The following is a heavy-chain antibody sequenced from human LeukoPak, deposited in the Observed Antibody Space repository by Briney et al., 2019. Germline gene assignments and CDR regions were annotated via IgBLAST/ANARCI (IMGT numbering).Heavy chain of an antibody. V-gene: IGHV1-2*06. Sequence: GASVKVSCKASGYTFTGYYMHWVRQAPGQGLEWMGRINPNSGGTNYAQKFQGRVTMTRDTSISTAYMELSRLRSDDTAVYYCARGLGSSWYGGAFDIWGQGTMVTVSS. D-gene: IGHD6-13*01. CDR3: ARGLGSSWYGGAFDI. J-gene: IGHJ3*02. CDR2: INPNSGGT. CDR1: GYTFTGYY.